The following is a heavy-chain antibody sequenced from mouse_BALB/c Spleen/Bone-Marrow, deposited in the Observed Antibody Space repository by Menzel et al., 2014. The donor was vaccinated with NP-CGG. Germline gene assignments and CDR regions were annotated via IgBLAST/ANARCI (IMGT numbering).Heavy chain of an antibody. Sequence: VKLVESGPELVKPGASVRISCKASGYTFTSYYIHWLKQRPGQGLEWIGWIYPGNVNTKYNEKFKGKATLTADKSSGTAYMQLSSLTSEDSAVYFCARSFYGRSMDYWGQGTSVTVSS. CDR2: IYPGNVNT. V-gene: IGHV1S56*01. CDR3: ARSFYGRSMDY. D-gene: IGHD1-1*01. CDR1: GYTFTSYY. J-gene: IGHJ4*01.